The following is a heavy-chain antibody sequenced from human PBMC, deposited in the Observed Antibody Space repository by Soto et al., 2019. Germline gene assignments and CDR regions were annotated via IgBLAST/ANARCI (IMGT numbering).Heavy chain of an antibody. J-gene: IGHJ6*02. CDR3: AKGLRRLLRTQYYYGLDV. V-gene: IGHV3-23*01. Sequence: PGGSLRLSCAASGFTFSPYAMTWVRQVPGKGREWVSSISGSGGNTNYADSVKGRFTVSRDNSKRTLSLQMNSLTEEDTAIYYCAKGLRRLLRTQYYYGLDVWGRGTTVTVSS. D-gene: IGHD3-16*01. CDR2: ISGSGGNT. CDR1: GFTFSPYA.